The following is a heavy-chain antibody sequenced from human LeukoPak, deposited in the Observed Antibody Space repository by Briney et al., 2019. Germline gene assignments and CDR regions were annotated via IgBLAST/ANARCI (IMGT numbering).Heavy chain of an antibody. CDR3: ARLHRITMIVVRSPVDY. J-gene: IGHJ4*02. CDR1: GFTFSSYG. CDR2: ISGSGGST. V-gene: IGHV3-23*01. Sequence: PGGSLRLSCAASGFTFSSYGMSWVRQAPGKGLEWVSAISGSGGSTYYADSVKGRFTISRDNSKNTLYLQMNSLRAEDTAVYYCARLHRITMIVVRSPVDYWGQGTLATVSS. D-gene: IGHD3-22*01.